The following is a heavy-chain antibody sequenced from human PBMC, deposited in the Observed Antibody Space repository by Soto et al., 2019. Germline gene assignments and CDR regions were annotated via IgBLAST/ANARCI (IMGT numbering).Heavy chain of an antibody. V-gene: IGHV1-69*02. Sequence: QVQLVQSGAEVKKPGSSVKVSCKASGGTFSSYTISWVRQAPGQGLEWMGRIIPILGIANYAQKLQGRVTITADKSTSTAYMELSSLRSEDTAVYYCARNFSPLEAATGFGWFDPWGQGTLVTVSS. CDR2: IIPILGIA. D-gene: IGHD2-15*01. J-gene: IGHJ5*02. CDR1: GGTFSSYT. CDR3: ARNFSPLEAATGFGWFDP.